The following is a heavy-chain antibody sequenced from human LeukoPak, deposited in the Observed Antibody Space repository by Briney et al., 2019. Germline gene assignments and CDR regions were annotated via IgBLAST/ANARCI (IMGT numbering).Heavy chain of an antibody. J-gene: IGHJ4*02. CDR1: GSTFSDYY. D-gene: IGHD3-10*01. CDR3: ASDTMVRGVLDY. Sequence: GGSLRLSCAVSGSTFSDYYMSWIRQAPGKGLEWVSYIGSSGSTIYYADSVKGRFTISRDNAKNSLYLQMNSLRAEDTAVYYCASDTMVRGVLDYWGQGTLVTVSS. V-gene: IGHV3-11*01. CDR2: IGSSGSTI.